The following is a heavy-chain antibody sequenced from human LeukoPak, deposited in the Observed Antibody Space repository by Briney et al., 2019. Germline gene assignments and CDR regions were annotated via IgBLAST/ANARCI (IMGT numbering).Heavy chain of an antibody. V-gene: IGHV3-7*01. J-gene: IGHJ5*02. CDR1: GFTFSYSW. CDR3: GRGLDTAYRQVKS. D-gene: IGHD3-16*01. CDR2: IKEDESDV. Sequence: PGGSLLLSCATSGFTFSYSWMNWVRQAPGRGLEWVASIKEDESDVYYVDSVKGRFTISRDNAKNSLYLQMSSLRVEDTAVYYCGRGLDTAYRQVKSWGQGTLVTVSS.